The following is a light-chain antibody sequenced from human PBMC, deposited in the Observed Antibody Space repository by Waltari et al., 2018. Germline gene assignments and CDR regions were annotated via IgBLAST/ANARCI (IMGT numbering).Light chain of an antibody. CDR3: QQSYNTPLT. CDR1: QSISNY. J-gene: IGKJ4*01. CDR2: TAS. V-gene: IGKV1-39*01. Sequence: GDRGTITCRESQSISNYLNWYQQKPGKAPNLLINTASSLQSGVPSRFSGRGSGTDFTLTISSLQREDFATYFCQQSYNTPLTFGGGTKVEIK.